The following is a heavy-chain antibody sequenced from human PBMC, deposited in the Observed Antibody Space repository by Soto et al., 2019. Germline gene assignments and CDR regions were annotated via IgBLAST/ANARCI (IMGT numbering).Heavy chain of an antibody. J-gene: IGHJ4*02. V-gene: IGHV4-39*01. Sequence: PSETLSLTCIVSGESISGSSYYWGWIRQPPGKGLEWIGSIYYSGRTYYNPPFKSRVTISIDTLKNQFSLKLSSVTATDTAVYYCARQRTTVVTQAYFDHWGQGALVTVSS. CDR1: GESISGSSYY. CDR3: ARQRTTVVTQAYFDH. D-gene: IGHD2-21*02. CDR2: IYYSGRT.